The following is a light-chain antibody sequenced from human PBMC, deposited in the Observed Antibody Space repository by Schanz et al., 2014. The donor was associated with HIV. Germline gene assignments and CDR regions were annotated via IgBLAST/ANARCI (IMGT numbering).Light chain of an antibody. CDR2: GTS. CDR3: QQYATSPWT. V-gene: IGKV3D-15*02. Sequence: EIVMTQSPATLSVSPGERATLSCRASQSVATNLAWYQQKPGQAPRLLIYGTSNRATGIPARFSGSGSGTDFTLTISRLEPEDFAVYYCQQYATSPWTFGQGTKVEIK. CDR1: QSVATN. J-gene: IGKJ1*01.